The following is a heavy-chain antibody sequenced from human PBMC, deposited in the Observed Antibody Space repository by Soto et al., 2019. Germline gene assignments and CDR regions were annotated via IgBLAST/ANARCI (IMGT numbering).Heavy chain of an antibody. Sequence: QVQLQESGPGLVKPSQTLSLTCTVSGGSISSDGYYWSWIRQHPGKGLEWIGYIYYSGSTYYNPSLQSRVTISVDTSRNQFSLKLSSVTAADTAVYYCARRSEIYSKGYYGMDVWGQGTTVTVSS. CDR2: IYYSGST. D-gene: IGHD4-4*01. CDR3: ARRSEIYSKGYYGMDV. V-gene: IGHV4-31*03. J-gene: IGHJ6*02. CDR1: GGSISSDGYY.